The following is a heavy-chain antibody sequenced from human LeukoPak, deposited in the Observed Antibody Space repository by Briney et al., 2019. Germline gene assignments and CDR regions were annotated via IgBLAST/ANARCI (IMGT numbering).Heavy chain of an antibody. CDR1: GFTFSSYS. J-gene: IGHJ6*03. Sequence: PGGSLRLSCAASGFTFSSYSMSWVRQAPGKGLEWVSYISSSSSTIYYADSVKGRFTISRDNAKNSLYLQMNSLRAEDTAVYYCARDYYYDSSGYYEDYYYYMDVWGKGTTVTVSS. CDR2: ISSSSSTI. CDR3: ARDYYYDSSGYYEDYYYYMDV. D-gene: IGHD3-22*01. V-gene: IGHV3-48*01.